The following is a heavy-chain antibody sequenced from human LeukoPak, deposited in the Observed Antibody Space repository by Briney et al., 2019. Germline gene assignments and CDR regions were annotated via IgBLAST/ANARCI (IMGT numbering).Heavy chain of an antibody. V-gene: IGHV3-15*01. CDR2: IKTETDGGTI. CDR1: GFIFGNAW. D-gene: IGHD5-18*01. J-gene: IGHJ4*02. Sequence: GGSLRLSCVGSGFIFGNAWMSWVRQAPGKGLEWVGRIKTETDGGTIDNAAPVKGRFTTSRDDSKNTLYLQMNSLKTEDTAVYYCTTPQLWLRGALGYWGQGTLVTVPS. CDR3: TTPQLWLRGALGY.